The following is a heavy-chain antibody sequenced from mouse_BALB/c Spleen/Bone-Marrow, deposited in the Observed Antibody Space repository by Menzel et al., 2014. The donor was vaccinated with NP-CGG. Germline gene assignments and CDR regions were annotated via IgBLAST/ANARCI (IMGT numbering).Heavy chain of an antibody. CDR2: VNPRSGYA. CDR1: GYTFTDYT. Sequence: QVQLQQPGAELASPGASVKMSCKASGYTFTDYTIQWVKQRPGQGLEWIGYVNPRSGYANYNQKFKDKATLTADKSSSTAFMQLGSLTSEDSAVYYCARPKGFALDYWGQGTALTVSS. V-gene: IGHV1-4*01. J-gene: IGHJ2*01. CDR3: ARPKGFALDY.